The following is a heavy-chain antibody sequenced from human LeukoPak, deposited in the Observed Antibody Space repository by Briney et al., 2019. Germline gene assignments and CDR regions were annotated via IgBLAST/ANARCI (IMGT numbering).Heavy chain of an antibody. CDR1: GYSFTSYW. Sequence: GESLKISCKGSGYSFTSYWIGWVRQMPGKGLEWMGIIYPGDSDTRYSPSFQGQVTISADKSISTAYLQWSSLKASDTAMYYCARPVDSSGPYDAFDIWGQGTMVTVSS. D-gene: IGHD6-19*01. CDR3: ARPVDSSGPYDAFDI. CDR2: IYPGDSDT. V-gene: IGHV5-51*01. J-gene: IGHJ3*02.